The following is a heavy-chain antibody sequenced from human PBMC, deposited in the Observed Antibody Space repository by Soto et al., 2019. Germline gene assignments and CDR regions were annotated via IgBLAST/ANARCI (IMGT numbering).Heavy chain of an antibody. D-gene: IGHD2-2*01. CDR1: GYTFTGYY. Sequence: ASVKVSCKASGYTFTGYYMHWVRQAPGQGLEWMGWINPNSGGTNYAQKFQGRVTMTRDTSISTAYMELSRLRSDDTAVYYCARGGRYCSSTSCYYYYGMDVWGQGTTVTVSS. CDR2: INPNSGGT. V-gene: IGHV1-2*02. CDR3: ARGGRYCSSTSCYYYYGMDV. J-gene: IGHJ6*02.